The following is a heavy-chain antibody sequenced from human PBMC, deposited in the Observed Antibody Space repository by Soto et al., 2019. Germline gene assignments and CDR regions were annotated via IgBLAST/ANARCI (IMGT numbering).Heavy chain of an antibody. V-gene: IGHV4-59*01. J-gene: IGHJ4*02. D-gene: IGHD2-8*01. CDR3: ARAPMVLSRSYFDS. Sequence: SETLSLTCTVSGGSISNFYWSWIRQPPGKGLEWIGYISYSGNTNYTPSLESRVSISVDTSKNQLSLNLTSVTAADKAVYYCARAPMVLSRSYFDSWGQGTPVTNSS. CDR1: GGSISNFY. CDR2: ISYSGNT.